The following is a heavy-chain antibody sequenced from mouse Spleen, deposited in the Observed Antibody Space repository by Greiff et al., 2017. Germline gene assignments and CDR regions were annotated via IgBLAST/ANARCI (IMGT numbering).Heavy chain of an antibody. CDR2: IYPGNSDT. Sequence: EVQLQQSGTVLARPGASVKMSCKASGYTFTSYWMHWVKQRPGQGLAWIGAIYPGNSDTSYNQKFKGKAKLTAVTSTSTAYMELSSLTNEDSAVYYCTRDSSGYPWYFDVWGAGTTVTVSS. V-gene: IGHV1-5*01. CDR3: TRDSSGYPWYFDV. J-gene: IGHJ1*01. CDR1: GYTFTSYW. D-gene: IGHD3-2*01.